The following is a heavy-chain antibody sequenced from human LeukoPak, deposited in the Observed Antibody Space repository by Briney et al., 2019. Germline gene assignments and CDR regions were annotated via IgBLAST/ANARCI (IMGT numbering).Heavy chain of an antibody. CDR1: GFTFSRYA. Sequence: LGGSLRLSCAASGFTFSRYAMSWVRRAPGKGLEWVSAISGSGGSTYYADSVKGRFTIPRDNSKNTLYLQMNSLRAEDTAAYYCAKDPLQLRLGAMDVWGQGTTVTVSS. J-gene: IGHJ6*02. CDR2: ISGSGGST. V-gene: IGHV3-23*01. CDR3: AKDPLQLRLGAMDV. D-gene: IGHD5-18*01.